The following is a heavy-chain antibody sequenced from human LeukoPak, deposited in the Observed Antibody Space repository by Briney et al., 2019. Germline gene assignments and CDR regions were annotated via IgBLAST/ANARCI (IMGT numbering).Heavy chain of an antibody. Sequence: KTSETLSLTCTVSGGSISSYYWSWIRQPPGKGLEWIGYIYYSGSTNYNPSLKSRVTISVDTSKNQFSLKLSSVTAADTAVYYCARDLGGKDAFDIWGQGTMVTVSS. CDR3: ARDLGGKDAFDI. CDR2: IYYSGST. V-gene: IGHV4-59*01. J-gene: IGHJ3*02. D-gene: IGHD2-15*01. CDR1: GGSISSYY.